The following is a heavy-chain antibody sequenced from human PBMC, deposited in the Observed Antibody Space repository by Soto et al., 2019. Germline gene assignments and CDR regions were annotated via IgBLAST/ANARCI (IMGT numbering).Heavy chain of an antibody. CDR1: GGSISSSSYY. CDR3: ARVIVVVPAAQIAVNWFDP. D-gene: IGHD2-2*01. V-gene: IGHV4-39*01. Sequence: WETLSLTCTVSGGSISSSSYYWGWIRQPPGKGLEWIGSIYYSGSTYYNPSLKSRVTISVDTSKNQFSLKLSSVTAADTAVYYCARVIVVVPAAQIAVNWFDPWGQGTLVTVSS. J-gene: IGHJ5*02. CDR2: IYYSGST.